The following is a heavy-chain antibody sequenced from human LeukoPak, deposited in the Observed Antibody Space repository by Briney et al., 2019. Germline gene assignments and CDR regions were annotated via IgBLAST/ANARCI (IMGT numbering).Heavy chain of an antibody. D-gene: IGHD6-6*01. Sequence: GGSLRLSCAVSGFTVSSNYMSWVRQAPGKELEWVSVIYSGGSTYYADSVKGRFTISRDNSKNTLYLQMNSLRAEDTAVYYCAKDRSDAFDIWGQGTMVTVSS. V-gene: IGHV3-53*01. CDR1: GFTVSSNY. CDR2: IYSGGST. CDR3: AKDRSDAFDI. J-gene: IGHJ3*02.